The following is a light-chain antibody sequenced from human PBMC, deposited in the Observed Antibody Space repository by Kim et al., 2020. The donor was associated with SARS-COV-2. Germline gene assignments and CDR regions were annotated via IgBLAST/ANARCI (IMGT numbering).Light chain of an antibody. CDR2: DVS. CDR3: QQRVNWPPT. J-gene: IGKJ4*01. V-gene: IGKV3-11*01. CDR1: QSVSSY. Sequence: LPPGERATLPCRASQSVSSYLAWYQQRPGQAPRLLIYDVSNRAPGIPARFSGGGSGTDFTLTISSLEPEDFAVYYCQQRVNWPPTFGGGTKVDIK.